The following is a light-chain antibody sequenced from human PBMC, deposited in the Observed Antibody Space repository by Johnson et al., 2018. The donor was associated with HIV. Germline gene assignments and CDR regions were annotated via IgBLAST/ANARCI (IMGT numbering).Light chain of an antibody. Sequence: QSVLTQPPSVSAAPGQKVTISCSGSRSNIGNNYVSWYQQLPGTAPKLLISNNSKRPSGIPDRFSGTKSGTSATMASTGLQTVAEADYYSGAWDSSLSAYVFGTGTQVTV. J-gene: IGLJ1*01. V-gene: IGLV1-51*01. CDR3: GAWDSSLSAYV. CDR1: RSNIGNNY. CDR2: NNS.